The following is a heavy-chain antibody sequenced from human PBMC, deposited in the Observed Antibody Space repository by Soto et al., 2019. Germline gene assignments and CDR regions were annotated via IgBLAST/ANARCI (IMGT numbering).Heavy chain of an antibody. CDR3: AKYQMLPSSHYYYMDV. Sequence: QVQLQASGPGLVKPSETLSLTCTVSDGSISSNYWSWIRQPPGKGLEWIGYVSYIGSTNYNPSLKRRVTMSVDTSKNQFSLTLSSVTAADTAVYYCAKYQMLPSSHYYYMDVWGKGTTVTVSS. J-gene: IGHJ6*03. CDR1: DGSISSNY. V-gene: IGHV4-59*01. CDR2: VSYIGST. D-gene: IGHD2-2*01.